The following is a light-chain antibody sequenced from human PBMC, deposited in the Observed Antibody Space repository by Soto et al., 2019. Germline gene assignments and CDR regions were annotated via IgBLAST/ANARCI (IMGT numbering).Light chain of an antibody. V-gene: IGKV1D-12*01. Sequence: DIQXSPPLLSVPACIGYRVTTSCRASQDIERWLQWFKNKKGKEXKXXLSTKSSSKSGVQSRLSASGSGKDFNINIASVQFQDFAPYYCLEWHNSQYTLGLGTLLEI. CDR2: TKS. CDR3: LEWHNSQYT. CDR1: QDIERW. J-gene: IGKJ5*01.